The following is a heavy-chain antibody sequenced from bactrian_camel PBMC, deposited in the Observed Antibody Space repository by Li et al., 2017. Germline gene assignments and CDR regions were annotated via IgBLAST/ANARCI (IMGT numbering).Heavy chain of an antibody. CDR1: TTPTPGYC. D-gene: IGHD2*01. V-gene: IGHV3S9*01. CDR2: FHSQGRT. J-gene: IGHJ4*01. Sequence: QLVESGGGSVQPGGSLTLSCTISTTPTPGYCVGWFRQGPGQGREGIAGFHSQGRTRYTDAVKGRFTVSKDNTKNTVRQISAHIVVVPTLHGGRISKARGPRSPSP.